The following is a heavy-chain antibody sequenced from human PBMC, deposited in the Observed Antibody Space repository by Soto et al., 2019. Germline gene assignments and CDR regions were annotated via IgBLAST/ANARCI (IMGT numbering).Heavy chain of an antibody. J-gene: IGHJ4*02. D-gene: IGHD3-22*01. CDR3: ARVPRIV. CDR1: GFTFSSYD. CDR2: IGTIGDT. Sequence: GGSLRLSCTASGFTFSSYDMHWVRQATGKGLEWVSVIGTIGDTYYLESVKGRFTISRENAKNSLYLQMNSLRAEDTAVYFCARVPRIVWGQGTLVTVSS. V-gene: IGHV3-13*01.